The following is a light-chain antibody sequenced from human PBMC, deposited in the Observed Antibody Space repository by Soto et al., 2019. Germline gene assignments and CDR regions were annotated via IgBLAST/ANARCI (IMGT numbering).Light chain of an antibody. CDR3: QHYGISRT. J-gene: IGKJ1*01. Sequence: EIVLTQSPGTLSLSPGERATLSCRASQSVSSSYLAWYQHKSGQAPRLLIYAISSRAPGIPDRFSGSGSGTDFTLTISRLEPGDFAVYYCQHYGISRTFGQGTKVDIK. CDR2: AIS. CDR1: QSVSSSY. V-gene: IGKV3-20*01.